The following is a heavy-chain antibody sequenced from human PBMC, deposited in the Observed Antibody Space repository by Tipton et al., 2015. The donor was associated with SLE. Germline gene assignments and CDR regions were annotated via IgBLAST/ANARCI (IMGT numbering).Heavy chain of an antibody. CDR1: GYSFTSYW. CDR2: IDPSDSYT. V-gene: IGHV5-10-1*01. J-gene: IGHJ4*02. Sequence: QLVQSGPEVKKPGESLRISCKGSGYSFTSYWISWVRLMPGKGLEWMGRIDPSDSYTNYSPSFQGHVTISADKSISTAYLQWSSLKASDTAMYYCALGYDSSGYLIDYWGRGTLVTVSS. D-gene: IGHD3-22*01. CDR3: ALGYDSSGYLIDY.